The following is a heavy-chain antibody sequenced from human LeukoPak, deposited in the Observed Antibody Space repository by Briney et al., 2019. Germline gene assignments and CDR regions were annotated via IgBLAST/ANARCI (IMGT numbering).Heavy chain of an antibody. CDR2: IYYSGST. V-gene: IGHV4-59*01. CDR3: ARGSFPQLGFDY. D-gene: IGHD6-13*01. CDR1: GGSISSYY. Sequence: ASETLSLTCSVSGGSISSYYWSWIRQPPGKGLEWIGYIYYSGSTNYNPSLKSRVTISVDTSKNQFSLKLSSVTAADTAVYYCARGSFPQLGFDYWGQGTLVTVSS. J-gene: IGHJ4*02.